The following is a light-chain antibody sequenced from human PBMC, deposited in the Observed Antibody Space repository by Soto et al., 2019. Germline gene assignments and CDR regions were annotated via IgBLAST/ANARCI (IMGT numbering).Light chain of an antibody. CDR2: RNS. CDR1: SSNIGAGYD. CDR3: QSYDSSLSGYV. V-gene: IGLV1-40*01. J-gene: IGLJ1*01. Sequence: QYALTQPPSLSGAPGQTVTISCTGSSSNIGAGYDVHWYQQLPGTAPKLLIYRNSNRPSGVPDRFSGSKSGTSASLAITGLQAEDEADYYCQSYDSSLSGYVFGTGTKVTVL.